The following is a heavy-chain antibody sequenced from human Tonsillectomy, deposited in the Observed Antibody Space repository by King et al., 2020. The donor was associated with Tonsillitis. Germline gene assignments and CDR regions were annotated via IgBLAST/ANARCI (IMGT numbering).Heavy chain of an antibody. Sequence: QLVQSGAEVKKPGASVTVSCKASGYTFTSHGVSWVRQAPGQGLEWMGWISAYNGDTNYAQKFRGRVTMTRDTSKNTAYMELRSLRSDDTAVYYCARDMHGSIPTFDAFNICGQGTMVTVSS. CDR2: ISAYNGDT. CDR3: ARDMHGSIPTFDAFNI. J-gene: IGHJ3*02. CDR1: GYTFTSHG. D-gene: IGHD2-21*01. V-gene: IGHV1-18*04.